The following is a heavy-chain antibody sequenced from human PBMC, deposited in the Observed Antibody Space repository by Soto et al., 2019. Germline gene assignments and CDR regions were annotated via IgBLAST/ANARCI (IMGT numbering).Heavy chain of an antibody. Sequence: GGSLRLSCAASGFTFATYTMNWFRQSPGKGLQWVSAITGGGSTYYADSVKGHFTISRDNSKETLYLQMNSLRVEDSAVYYCAKGSGSHYDCFEYWGRGTLVTVSS. D-gene: IGHD1-26*01. CDR2: ITGGGST. V-gene: IGHV3-23*01. CDR1: GFTFATYT. J-gene: IGHJ4*02. CDR3: AKGSGSHYDCFEY.